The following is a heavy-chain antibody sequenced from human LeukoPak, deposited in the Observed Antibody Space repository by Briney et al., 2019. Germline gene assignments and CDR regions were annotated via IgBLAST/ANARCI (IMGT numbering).Heavy chain of an antibody. CDR2: IYYSGST. CDR1: GGSISSGDYY. J-gene: IGHJ6*03. Sequence: PSETLSLTCTVSGGSISSGDYYWSWIRQPPGKGLEWIGYIYYSGSTYYNPSLKSRVTIWVDTSKNQFSLKLSSVTAADTAVYYCARHGVTPYMHVWDKGTTVTVSS. V-gene: IGHV4-30-4*01. CDR3: ARHGVTPYMHV. D-gene: IGHD3-3*01.